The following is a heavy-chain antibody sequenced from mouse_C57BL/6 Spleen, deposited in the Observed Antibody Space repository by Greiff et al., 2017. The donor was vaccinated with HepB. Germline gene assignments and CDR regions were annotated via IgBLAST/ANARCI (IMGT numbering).Heavy chain of an antibody. J-gene: IGHJ4*01. CDR2: IYPRDGST. CDR1: GYTFTDYT. V-gene: IGHV1-78*01. D-gene: IGHD1-1*01. CDR3: ARGGTTVVARDAMDY. Sequence: QVQLQQSDAELVKPGASVKISCKASGYTFTDYTIHWMKQRPEQGLEWIGYIYPRDGSTKYNEKFKGKATLTADKSSSTAYMQLNSLTSEYSAVYFCARGGTTVVARDAMDYWGQGTSVTVSS.